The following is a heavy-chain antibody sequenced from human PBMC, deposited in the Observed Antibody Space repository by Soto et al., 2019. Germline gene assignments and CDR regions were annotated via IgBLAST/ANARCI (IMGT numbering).Heavy chain of an antibody. CDR1: GFTFSTYA. D-gene: IGHD4-17*01. CDR3: AKARVTHSYYSAMEV. Sequence: EVQLLESGGGLVQPGGSLRLSCAASGFTFSTYAMSWVRQAPGKWLEWVSAISGSGGSTYYADSVKGRFTIYRDNPXXTLYVQMNILRAEDTAVYYWAKARVTHSYYSAMEVWCQGATVTVSS. V-gene: IGHV3-23*01. J-gene: IGHJ6*02. CDR2: ISGSGGST.